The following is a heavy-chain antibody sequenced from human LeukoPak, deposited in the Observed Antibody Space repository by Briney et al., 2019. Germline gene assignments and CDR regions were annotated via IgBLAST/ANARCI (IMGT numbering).Heavy chain of an antibody. Sequence: PGGSLRLSCAASGFTFSNYYMNWVRQAPGKGLEWVSYISGSSSSIFYADSVEGRFTISRDNAKNSLYLQVHSLRAEDTAVYYCARDQGGGTFDIWGQGTMVTVSS. V-gene: IGHV3-48*01. CDR1: GFTFSNYY. J-gene: IGHJ3*02. D-gene: IGHD3-16*01. CDR2: ISGSSSSI. CDR3: ARDQGGGTFDI.